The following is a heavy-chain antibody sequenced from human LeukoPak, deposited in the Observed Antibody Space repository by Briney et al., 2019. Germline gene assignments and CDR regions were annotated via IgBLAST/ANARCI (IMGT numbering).Heavy chain of an antibody. J-gene: IGHJ5*02. CDR1: GGSISNYY. D-gene: IGHD3-9*01. CDR3: ARGYRDVLTGLYHWFDP. V-gene: IGHV4-59*12. Sequence: SETLSLTCTVFGGSISNYYWNWIRQPPGKGLEWIGYIHYSGSTKYNPSLKSRVLISLDTSKNQFSLKLSYVTAADTAMYYCARGYRDVLTGLYHWFDPWGQGTLVTVSS. CDR2: IHYSGST.